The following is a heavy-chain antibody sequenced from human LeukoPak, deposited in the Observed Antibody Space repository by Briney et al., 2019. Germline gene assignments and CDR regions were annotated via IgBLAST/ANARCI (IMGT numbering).Heavy chain of an antibody. Sequence: ASVKVSCKASGYTFTSYAMHWVRQAPGQRLEWMGWINAGNGYTQYSQKFQGRVTITRDTSASIAYMELSSLRSEDTAVYYCARDSGEYYFDYWGQGTLVTVSS. J-gene: IGHJ4*02. V-gene: IGHV1-3*01. CDR2: INAGNGYT. CDR3: ARDSGEYYFDY. D-gene: IGHD2-15*01. CDR1: GYTFTSYA.